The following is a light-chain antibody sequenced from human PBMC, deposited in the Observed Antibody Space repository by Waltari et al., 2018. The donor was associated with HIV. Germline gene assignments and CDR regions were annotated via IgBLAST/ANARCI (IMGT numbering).Light chain of an antibody. CDR3: SSYTRSTRTTAWL. J-gene: IGLJ2*01. CDR2: DVS. Sequence: QSALTQPASVSGAPGQSITLSCTGTASAPGAFHYGSWYHQHPGKAPQLVIYDVSNRPSGISTRVSGSKSGTTASLTISGLQAEDEAVYYCSSYTRSTRTTAWLFGGGTRLTVL. V-gene: IGLV2-14*03. CDR1: ASAPGAFHY.